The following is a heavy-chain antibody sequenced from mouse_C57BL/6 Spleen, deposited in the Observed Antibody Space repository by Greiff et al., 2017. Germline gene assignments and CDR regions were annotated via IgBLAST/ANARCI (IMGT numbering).Heavy chain of an antibody. Sequence: QVQLQQPGAELVKPGASVKLSCKASGYTFTSYWMHWVKQRPGQGLEWIGMIHPKSGSTNYNAKFKSKATLTVDKSSNTAYMQLSSLTCEDSAVYYGARKGVDYDGYAKDYWGQGTSVTVAS. D-gene: IGHD2-4*01. CDR2: IHPKSGST. CDR1: GYTFTSYW. CDR3: ARKGVDYDGYAKDY. J-gene: IGHJ4*01. V-gene: IGHV1-64*01.